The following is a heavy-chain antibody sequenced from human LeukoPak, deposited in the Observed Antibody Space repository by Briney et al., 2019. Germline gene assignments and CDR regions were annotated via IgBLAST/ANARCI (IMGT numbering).Heavy chain of an antibody. J-gene: IGHJ4*02. CDR2: INGDGSTT. D-gene: IGHD2-2*01. CDR1: GFTFSSYW. Sequence: GGSLRLSCAASGFTFSSYWMYWVRQAPGKGLVWVSRINGDGSTTSYADSVKGRFTISRDNAKNTLYLQMNSLRAEDTAVYYCVNLVPAASGGQGTLVTVSS. CDR3: VNLVPAAS. V-gene: IGHV3-74*01.